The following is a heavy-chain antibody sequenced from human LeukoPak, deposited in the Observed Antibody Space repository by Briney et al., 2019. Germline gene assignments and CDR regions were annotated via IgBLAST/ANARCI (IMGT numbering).Heavy chain of an antibody. CDR3: AKDYGYGDYNFDY. Sequence: PGRSLRLSCAASGFTFSSYGMHWVRQAPGKRLEWVAVISYDGSNKYYADSVKGRFTISRDNSKNTLYLQMNSLRAEDTAVYYCAKDYGYGDYNFDYWGQGTLVTVSS. V-gene: IGHV3-30*18. J-gene: IGHJ4*02. D-gene: IGHD4-17*01. CDR2: ISYDGSNK. CDR1: GFTFSSYG.